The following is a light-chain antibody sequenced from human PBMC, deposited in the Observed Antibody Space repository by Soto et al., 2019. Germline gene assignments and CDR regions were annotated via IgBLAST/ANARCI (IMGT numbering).Light chain of an antibody. J-gene: IGKJ5*01. CDR1: QSLLHITGETF. CDR3: MQRTHLPPT. Sequence: DVVMTQTPLSLSVAPGQPASISCKSSQSLLHITGETFLFWYLQKPGQSPQLLIYEVSTRVSGVPDRFSGSGSGTDFTLGISRVETDDVGIYYCMQRTHLPPTFGQGTRLGIE. V-gene: IGKV2-29*03. CDR2: EVS.